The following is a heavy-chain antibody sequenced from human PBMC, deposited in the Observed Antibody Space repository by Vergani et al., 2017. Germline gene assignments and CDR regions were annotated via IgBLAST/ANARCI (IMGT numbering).Heavy chain of an antibody. J-gene: IGHJ6*02. V-gene: IGHV3-23*01. D-gene: IGHD2-2*01. CDR2: ISASGGST. Sequence: EVQLLESGGGLAQPGGSLRLSCAASGYAFNSYAMSWVRQAPGKGLEWVSAISASGGSTYYADSVKGRFTVSRDNSKNMVYLQMNSLRAEDTAIYYCARDYCSSTSCYYYYGMDVWGQGTTVTVSS. CDR3: ARDYCSSTSCYYYYGMDV. CDR1: GYAFNSYA.